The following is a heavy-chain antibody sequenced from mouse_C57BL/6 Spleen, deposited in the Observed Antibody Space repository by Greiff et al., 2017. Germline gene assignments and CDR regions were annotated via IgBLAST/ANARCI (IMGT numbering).Heavy chain of an antibody. CDR1: GFTFTDYY. J-gene: IGHJ4*01. D-gene: IGHD1-1*01. V-gene: IGHV7-3*01. CDR3: ARLDYGSSYAMDY. CDR2: IRNKANGYTT. Sequence: DVMLVESGGGLVQPGGSLSLSCAASGFTFTDYYMSWVRQPPGKALEWLGFIRNKANGYTTEYSASVKGRFTISRDNSQSILYLQMNALRAEDSATYYCARLDYGSSYAMDYWGQGTSVTVSS.